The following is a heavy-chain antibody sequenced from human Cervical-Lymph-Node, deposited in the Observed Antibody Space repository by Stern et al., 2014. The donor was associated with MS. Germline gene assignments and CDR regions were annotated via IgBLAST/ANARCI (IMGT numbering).Heavy chain of an antibody. Sequence: QVQLVQSGAEVKKPGASGKVSCQASGYTFNYYTHWARQAPGQGPEWMARINPTSGVSGYARKFQGRFTMTRDTSISTAYMELSRLRSDDTAVYYCAKDYSTSSSNWFDPWGQGTLVTVSS. CDR1: GYTFNYY. CDR2: INPTSGVS. J-gene: IGHJ5*02. CDR3: AKDYSTSSSNWFDP. D-gene: IGHD6-6*01. V-gene: IGHV1-2*02.